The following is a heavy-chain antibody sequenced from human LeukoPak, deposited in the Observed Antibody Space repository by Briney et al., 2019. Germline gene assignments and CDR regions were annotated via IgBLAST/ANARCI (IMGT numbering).Heavy chain of an antibody. CDR1: GYTFTGYY. CDR3: ARGPQATIDY. V-gene: IGHV1-8*02. J-gene: IGHJ4*02. CDR2: INPNSGNT. D-gene: IGHD5-12*01. Sequence: ASVKVSCKASGYTFTGYYMHWVRQAPGQGLEWMGWINPNSGNTGYAQKFQGRVTMTRNTSISTAYMELSSLRSEDTAVYYCARGPQATIDYWGQGTLVTVSS.